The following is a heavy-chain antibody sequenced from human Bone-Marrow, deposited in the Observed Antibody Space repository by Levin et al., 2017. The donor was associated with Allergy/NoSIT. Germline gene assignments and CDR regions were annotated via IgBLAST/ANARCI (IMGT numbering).Heavy chain of an antibody. J-gene: IGHJ4*02. Sequence: ASVKVSCKASGYTFTGYYMHWVRQAPGQGLEWMGRINPNSGGTNYAQKFQGRVTMTRDTSISTAYMELSRLRSDDTAVYYCARDEAYYDDSSGYYNYFDYWGQGTLVTVSS. V-gene: IGHV1-2*06. CDR3: ARDEAYYDDSSGYYNYFDY. CDR1: GYTFTGYY. D-gene: IGHD3-22*01. CDR2: INPNSGGT.